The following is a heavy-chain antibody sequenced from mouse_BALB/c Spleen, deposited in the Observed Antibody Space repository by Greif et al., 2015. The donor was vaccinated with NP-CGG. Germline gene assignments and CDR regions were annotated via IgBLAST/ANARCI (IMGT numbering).Heavy chain of an antibody. CDR1: GFNIKDYY. D-gene: IGHD2-10*02. CDR2: IDPENGDT. Sequence: EVKLMESGAELVRSGASVKLSCTASGFNIKDYYMHWVKQRPEQGLEWIGWIDPENGDTEYAPKFQGKATMTADTSSNTAYLQLSSLTSEDTAVYYCNAKYGNYEGAMDYWGQGTSVTVSS. V-gene: IGHV14-4*02. J-gene: IGHJ4*01. CDR3: NAKYGNYEGAMDY.